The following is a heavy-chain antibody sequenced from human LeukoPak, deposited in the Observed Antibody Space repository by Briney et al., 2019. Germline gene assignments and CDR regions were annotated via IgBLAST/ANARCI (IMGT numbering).Heavy chain of an antibody. CDR1: GFTFSNYV. CDR2: ISGSGDST. J-gene: IGHJ4*02. Sequence: GGPLRLSCAASGFTFSNYVMSWVRQAPGKGLEWVSGISGSGDSTYYADSVKGRFTISRDNSKNTLYLQMNSLRVEDTAAYYCAKVRAPSGWFNSDYWGQGTLVTVSS. CDR3: AKVRAPSGWFNSDY. V-gene: IGHV3-23*01. D-gene: IGHD6-19*01.